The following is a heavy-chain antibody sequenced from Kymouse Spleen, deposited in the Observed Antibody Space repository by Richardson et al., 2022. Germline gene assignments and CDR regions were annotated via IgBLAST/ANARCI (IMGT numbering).Heavy chain of an antibody. V-gene: IGHV3-33*01. CDR2: IWYDGSNK. J-gene: IGHJ6*02. CDR1: GFTFSSYG. Sequence: QVQLVESGGGVVQPGRSLRLSCAASGFTFSSYGMHWVRQAPGKGLEWVAVIWYDGSNKYYADSVKGRFTISRDNSKNTLYLQMNSLRAEDTAVYYCARERNCSSTSCYSYYYYYGMDVWGQGTTVTVSS. CDR3: ARERNCSSTSCYSYYYYYGMDV. D-gene: IGHD2-2*02.